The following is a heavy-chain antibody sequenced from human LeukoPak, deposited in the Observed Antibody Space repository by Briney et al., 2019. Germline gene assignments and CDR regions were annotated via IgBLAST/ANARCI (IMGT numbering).Heavy chain of an antibody. V-gene: IGHV3-33*01. Sequence: PGRSLTLSCAASGFTFSSFGMHWVRQAPGKGLEWVAVIWYDASDRYYADSVKGRFTISRDDSKNTVYLQMNSLRAEDTALYYCARGFLDFDSWGQGTLVIVSS. D-gene: IGHD3-3*01. J-gene: IGHJ4*02. CDR1: GFTFSSFG. CDR2: IWYDASDR. CDR3: ARGFLDFDS.